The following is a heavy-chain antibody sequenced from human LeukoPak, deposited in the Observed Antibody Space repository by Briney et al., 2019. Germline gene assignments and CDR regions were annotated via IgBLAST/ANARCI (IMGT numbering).Heavy chain of an antibody. D-gene: IGHD6-6*01. J-gene: IGHJ3*02. CDR2: IYYTGST. CDR1: GASIGSGDYY. Sequence: NPSETLSLTCTVSGASIGSGDYYWSWIRQPPGEGLDWIGYIYYTGSTNYNPSLKSRLTISVDTSKNQFSLKMRSVTAADTAVYFCARRSSSSSFDIWGQGTMVTVSS. V-gene: IGHV4-30-4*08. CDR3: ARRSSSSSFDI.